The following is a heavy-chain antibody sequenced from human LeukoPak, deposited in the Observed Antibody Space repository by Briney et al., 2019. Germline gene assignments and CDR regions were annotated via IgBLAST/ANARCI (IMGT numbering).Heavy chain of an antibody. V-gene: IGHV3-23*01. D-gene: IGHD3-16*01. J-gene: IGHJ4*02. CDR2: ISGSAGST. Sequence: GGSLRLSCAASGFTFSNYAMSWVRQGPGKGLEWVSAISGSAGSTNYGDSVKGRFTISRDNSKNTLYLQMNSLRAEDTAVYYCAKEPVTEGGGYYFDYWGQGTLVTVSS. CDR3: AKEPVTEGGGYYFDY. CDR1: GFTFSNYA.